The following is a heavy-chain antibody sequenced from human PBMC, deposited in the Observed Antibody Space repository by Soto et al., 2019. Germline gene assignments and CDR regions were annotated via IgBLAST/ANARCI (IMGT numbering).Heavy chain of an antibody. Sequence: QVQLVESGGGVVQPGRSLRLSCAASGFTFSSYAMHWVRQAPGKGLEWVAVISYDGSNKYYADSVKGRFTISRDNSKNTLYLQMNSLRAEDTAVYYCASLDYDFWSGRVFDPWGQGTLVTVSS. CDR1: GFTFSSYA. V-gene: IGHV3-30-3*01. J-gene: IGHJ5*02. CDR3: ASLDYDFWSGRVFDP. CDR2: ISYDGSNK. D-gene: IGHD3-3*01.